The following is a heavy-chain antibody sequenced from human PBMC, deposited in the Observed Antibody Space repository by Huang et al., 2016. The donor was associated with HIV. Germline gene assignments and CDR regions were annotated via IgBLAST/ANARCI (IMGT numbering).Heavy chain of an antibody. V-gene: IGHV4-34*02. D-gene: IGHD3-22*01. CDR3: ARMFKYDSGGYWGNDAFDI. Sequence: QVQLQQWGAELLKPSETLSPTCAVSGGSFSGHYWTWIRQPPGRGREWIGEIRDSGSTTYNPSLKSRVTISGDTSQSQFSLKLNSVTAADTAIYYCARMFKYDSGGYWGNDAFDIWGQGTMVTVSS. CDR1: GGSFSGHY. CDR2: IRDSGST. J-gene: IGHJ3*02.